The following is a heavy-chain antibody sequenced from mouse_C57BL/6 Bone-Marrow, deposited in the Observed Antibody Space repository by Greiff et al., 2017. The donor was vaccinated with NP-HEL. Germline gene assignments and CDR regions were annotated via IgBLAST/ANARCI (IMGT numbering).Heavy chain of an antibody. D-gene: IGHD1-1*01. J-gene: IGHJ1*03. CDR3: ARGKITTVVAHWYFDV. V-gene: IGHV1-59*01. CDR1: GYTFTSYW. Sequence: VQLQQPGAELVRPGTSVKLSCKASGYTFTSYWMHWVKQRPGQGLEWIGVIDPSDSYTNYNQKFKSKATLTVDKPSSTAYMQLSSLTSEDSAVYYCARGKITTVVAHWYFDVWGTGTTVTVSS. CDR2: IDPSDSYT.